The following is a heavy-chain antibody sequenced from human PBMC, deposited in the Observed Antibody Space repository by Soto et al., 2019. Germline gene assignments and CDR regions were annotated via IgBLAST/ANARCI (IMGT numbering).Heavy chain of an antibody. CDR2: IYHSGST. J-gene: IGHJ4*02. V-gene: IGHV4-39*01. CDR3: AREIGGSIDY. D-gene: IGHD3-10*01. Sequence: SETLSLTCTVSGGSISSSSYYWGWIRQPPGKGLEWIGTIYHSGSTYYKPSLKSRVTISVDTSKNQFSLKLNSVTAADTAIYYCAREIGGSIDYWGQGTLVTVSS. CDR1: GGSISSSSYY.